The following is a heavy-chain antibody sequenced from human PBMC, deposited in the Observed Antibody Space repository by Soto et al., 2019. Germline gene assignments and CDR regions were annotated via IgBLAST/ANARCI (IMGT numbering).Heavy chain of an antibody. Sequence: SETLSLTCIVSGDSISSYYWSWIRQPPGKRLEWVGYIYYSGSTNYNPSLKSRVAISVDTSKNQFSLRLSSVTAADTAVYYCARADDDFWSGYPCDYWGQGTLVTVSS. J-gene: IGHJ4*03. CDR3: ARADDDFWSGYPCDY. CDR1: GDSISSYY. V-gene: IGHV4-59*01. D-gene: IGHD3-3*01. CDR2: IYYSGST.